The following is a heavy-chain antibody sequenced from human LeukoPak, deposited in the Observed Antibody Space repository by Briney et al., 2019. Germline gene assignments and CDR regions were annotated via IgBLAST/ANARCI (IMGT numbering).Heavy chain of an antibody. V-gene: IGHV1-69*13. CDR2: IIPIFGTA. Sequence: SVKVSCKASGGTFSSYAISWVRQAPGQGLEWMGGIIPIFGTANYAQKFQGRVTITADESTSTAHMELSSLRSEDTAVYYCARDRDYYGMDVWGQGTTVTVSS. CDR3: ARDRDYYGMDV. J-gene: IGHJ6*02. CDR1: GGTFSSYA.